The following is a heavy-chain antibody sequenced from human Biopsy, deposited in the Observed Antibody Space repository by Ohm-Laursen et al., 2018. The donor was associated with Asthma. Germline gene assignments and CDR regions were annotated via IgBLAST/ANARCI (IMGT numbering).Heavy chain of an antibody. CDR3: AKEVFPGWELRRGPDS. J-gene: IGHJ4*02. V-gene: IGHV3-21*01. D-gene: IGHD1-26*01. CDR2: ITDTSRYI. CDR1: GFTFSHYN. Sequence: SLRLSCAASGFTFSHYNMNWVRQAPGKGLEWVSSITDTSRYIKYADSVKGRFTISRDNSRNTLHLQMNSLRAEDTAVYFCAKEVFPGWELRRGPDSWGQGTVVIVSA.